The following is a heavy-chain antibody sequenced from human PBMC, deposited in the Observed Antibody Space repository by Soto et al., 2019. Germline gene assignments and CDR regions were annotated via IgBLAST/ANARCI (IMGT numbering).Heavy chain of an antibody. D-gene: IGHD4-4*01. CDR2: IIPIFGTA. Sequence: QVQLVQSGAEVKKPGSSVKVSCKASGGTFSKYAISWVRQAPGQGLEWMGGIIPIFGTADYAQKFQGRVTITADESTSTAYMELSCLRSEDTAVYYCARDGGLYDYSPFDYWGQGTLVTVSS. CDR1: GGTFSKYA. CDR3: ARDGGLYDYSPFDY. J-gene: IGHJ4*02. V-gene: IGHV1-69*12.